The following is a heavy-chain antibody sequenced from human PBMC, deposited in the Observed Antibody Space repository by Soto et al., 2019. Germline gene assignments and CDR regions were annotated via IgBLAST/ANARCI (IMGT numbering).Heavy chain of an antibody. CDR2: ISYDGSNK. V-gene: IGHV3-30*03. CDR3: AGGQYYFDY. D-gene: IGHD2-15*01. CDR1: GFPFSSYG. J-gene: IGHJ4*02. Sequence: QVQLVESGGGVVQPGRSLRLSCAASGFPFSSYGMHWVRQAPGKGLEWVAHISYDGSNKHYTDSVKGRFTISRDNSKNMLYLQMSSLRAEDTAVYNWAGGQYYFDYCGQGTRVSVSS.